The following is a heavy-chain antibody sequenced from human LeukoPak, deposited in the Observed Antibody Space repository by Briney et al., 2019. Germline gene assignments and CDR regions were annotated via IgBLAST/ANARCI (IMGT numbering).Heavy chain of an antibody. J-gene: IGHJ3*02. V-gene: IGHV4-30-2*01. D-gene: IGHD3-3*01. Sequence: NPSQTLSLTCTVSGGSISSGGYYWSWIRQPPGKGLEWIGYIYHSGSTYYNPSLKSRVTISVDTSKNQFSLKLSSVTAADTAVYYCARRKPTDYDFWSGYYLDAFDIWGQGTMVTVSS. CDR1: GGSISSGGYY. CDR3: ARRKPTDYDFWSGYYLDAFDI. CDR2: IYHSGST.